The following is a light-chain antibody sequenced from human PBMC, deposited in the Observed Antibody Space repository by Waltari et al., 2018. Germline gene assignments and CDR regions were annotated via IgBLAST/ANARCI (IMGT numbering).Light chain of an antibody. V-gene: IGLV8-61*01. CDR2: TAN. Sequence: QTVVTQEPSFSVSPGGTVTLTCGLSSGSVSSDHYPSWYQQTPGQTPRTLIYTANPRSSGVPDRFSGSILGNKAALTITGAQAEDESDYYCVLYMGFGISVFGGGTKLTVL. CDR3: VLYMGFGISV. CDR1: SGSVSSDHY. J-gene: IGLJ3*02.